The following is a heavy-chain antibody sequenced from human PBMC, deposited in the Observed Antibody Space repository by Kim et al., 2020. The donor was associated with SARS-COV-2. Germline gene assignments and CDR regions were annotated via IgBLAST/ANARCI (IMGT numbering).Heavy chain of an antibody. CDR1: GFTFSSYS. CDR2: ISSNSSYI. CDR3: ARDPCGGDLFYYYYGMDV. J-gene: IGHJ6*02. Sequence: GGSLRLSCAASGFTFSSYSMNWVRQAPGKGLEWVSSISSNSSYIYYADSVKGRFTISRDNAKNSLYLQMNSLRAEDTAVYYCARDPCGGDLFYYYYGMDVWGQGTTVTVSS. V-gene: IGHV3-21*01. D-gene: IGHD2-21*01.